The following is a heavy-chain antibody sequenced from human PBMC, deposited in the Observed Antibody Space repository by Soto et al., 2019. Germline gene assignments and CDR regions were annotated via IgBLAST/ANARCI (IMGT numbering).Heavy chain of an antibody. V-gene: IGHV1-18*01. CDR1: GYTFTSYG. CDR2: ISAYNGNT. J-gene: IGHJ6*02. Sequence: AASVKVSCKASGYTFTSYGISWVRQAPGQGLEWMGWISAYNGNTNYAQKLQGRVTMTTDTSTSTAYMELRSLRSDDTAVYYCAREGIAAAGTTAYYYGMDVWGQGTTVTVSS. CDR3: AREGIAAAGTTAYYYGMDV. D-gene: IGHD6-13*01.